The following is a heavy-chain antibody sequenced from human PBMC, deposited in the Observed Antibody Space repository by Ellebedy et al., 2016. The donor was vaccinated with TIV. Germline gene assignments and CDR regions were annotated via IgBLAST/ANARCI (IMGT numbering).Heavy chain of an antibody. J-gene: IGHJ1*01. D-gene: IGHD6-19*01. CDR3: ARGYSSGWWYFQH. CDR2: ISSSGSTI. Sequence: GESLKISCAASGFTFSSYEMTWVRQAPGKGLEWISYISSSGSTIFYADSVEGRFTISRNNAKNSLYLQMNSLRAEDTAVYYCARGYSSGWWYFQHWGQGTLVTVSS. V-gene: IGHV3-48*03. CDR1: GFTFSSYE.